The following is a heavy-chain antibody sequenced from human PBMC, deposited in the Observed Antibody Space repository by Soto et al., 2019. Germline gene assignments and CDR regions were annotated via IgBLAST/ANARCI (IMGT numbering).Heavy chain of an antibody. CDR2: IYWDDRT. V-gene: IGHV2-5*02. Sequence: SGPTLVNPTQTLTLTCSFSGFSLTTDGVAVGWIRQPPGKALEWLASIYWDDRTRYTPSLESKLTITRDTSRSQVVLTMTNMAPPDTGTYYCSHRLAHIVGPFTHWGQGTLVTVSS. CDR3: SHRLAHIVGPFTH. J-gene: IGHJ4*02. D-gene: IGHD2-15*01. CDR1: GFSLTTDGVA.